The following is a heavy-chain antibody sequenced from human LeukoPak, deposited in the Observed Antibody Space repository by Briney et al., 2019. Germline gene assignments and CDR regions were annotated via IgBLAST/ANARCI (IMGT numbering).Heavy chain of an antibody. Sequence: GSLRLSCAASGFTISTNYMSWVRQAPGKGLEWVSVIYSDGDSSYYADSVKGRFTISRDNSKNTLYLQMNSLRAEDTAVYYCARSNCNSCYLGVWYYFDYWGQGAPVTVSS. CDR3: ARSNCNSCYLGVWYYFDY. D-gene: IGHD1/OR15-1a*01. CDR1: GFTISTNY. CDR2: IYSDGDSS. V-gene: IGHV3-66*01. J-gene: IGHJ4*02.